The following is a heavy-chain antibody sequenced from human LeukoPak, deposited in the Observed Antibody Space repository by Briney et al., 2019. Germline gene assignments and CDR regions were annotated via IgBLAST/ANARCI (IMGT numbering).Heavy chain of an antibody. J-gene: IGHJ3*02. Sequence: GGSLRLSCAACGFTFSSYAMSWVRQAPGRGLEWVSAISGSGGSTYYADSVKGRFTISRDNSKNTLYLQMNSLRAEDTAVYYCAKAGWFGELHDAFDIWGQGIMVTVSS. D-gene: IGHD3-10*01. V-gene: IGHV3-23*01. CDR3: AKAGWFGELHDAFDI. CDR1: GFTFSSYA. CDR2: ISGSGGST.